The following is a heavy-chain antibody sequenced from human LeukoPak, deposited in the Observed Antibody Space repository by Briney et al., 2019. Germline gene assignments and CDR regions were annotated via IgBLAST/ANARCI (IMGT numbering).Heavy chain of an antibody. Sequence: GGSLRLSCAASGFTFSRYWMSWVRQAPGQGLEWVANIKQDGSEKYYADSVKGRFSISRDNARNSVYLQMASLRVEDTAVYYCARDPVEWELLLDYWGQGTLVTVSS. D-gene: IGHD1-26*01. V-gene: IGHV3-7*01. CDR1: GFTFSRYW. CDR2: IKQDGSEK. CDR3: ARDPVEWELLLDY. J-gene: IGHJ4*02.